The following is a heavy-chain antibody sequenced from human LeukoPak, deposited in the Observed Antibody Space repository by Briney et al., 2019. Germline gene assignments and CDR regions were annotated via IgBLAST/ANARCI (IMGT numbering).Heavy chain of an antibody. CDR2: IYYSGST. J-gene: IGHJ4*02. CDR3: ARKCYDSSGYYILAYFDY. Sequence: SETLSLTCTVSGGSISSYYWSWIRQPPGKGLEWIGYIYYSGSTNYNPSLKSRVTISVDTSKNQFSLKLSSVTAADTAVYYCARKCYDSSGYYILAYFDYWGQGTLVTVSS. CDR1: GGSISSYY. D-gene: IGHD3-22*01. V-gene: IGHV4-59*12.